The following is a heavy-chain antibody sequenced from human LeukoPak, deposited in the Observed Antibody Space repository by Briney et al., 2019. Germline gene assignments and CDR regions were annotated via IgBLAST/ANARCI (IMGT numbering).Heavy chain of an antibody. CDR3: ARLSLTGWFDP. CDR1: GGSISSSNW. V-gene: IGHV4-4*02. J-gene: IGHJ5*02. Sequence: SETLSLTCAVSGGSISSSNWWSWARQPTGKGLEWIGEIYHSGSTNYNPSLKSRVTISVDKSKNQFSLKLSSVTAADTAVYYCARLSLTGWFDPWGQGTLVTVSS. CDR2: IYHSGST.